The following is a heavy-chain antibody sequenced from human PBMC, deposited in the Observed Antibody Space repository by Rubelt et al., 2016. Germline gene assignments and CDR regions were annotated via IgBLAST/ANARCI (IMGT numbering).Heavy chain of an antibody. J-gene: IGHJ3*02. D-gene: IGHD6-13*01. CDR2: IWYDGSNK. CDR3: ARDRAGSSSWYPVFGAFDI. CDR1: GFTFSSYG. V-gene: IGHV3-33*01. Sequence: QVQLVESGGGVVQPGRSLRLSCAASGFTFSSYGMHWVRQAPGKGLEWVAVIWYDGSNKYYADSVKGRFNISRDNSKNTLYLKMNSLRAEDTAVYYCARDRAGSSSWYPVFGAFDIWGQGTMVTVSS.